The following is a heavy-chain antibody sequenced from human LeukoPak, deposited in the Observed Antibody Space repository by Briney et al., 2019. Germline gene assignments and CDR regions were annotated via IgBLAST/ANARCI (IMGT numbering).Heavy chain of an antibody. J-gene: IGHJ4*02. CDR1: GGSISSGGYY. D-gene: IGHD3-22*01. Sequence: SETLSLTCTVSGGSISSGGYYWSWIRQHLGKGLEWIGYIYYSGSTYYNPSLKSRVTISVDTSKNQFSLKLSSVTAADTAVYYCARSDSSGYSFDYWGQGTLVTVSS. CDR2: IYYSGST. CDR3: ARSDSSGYSFDY. V-gene: IGHV4-31*03.